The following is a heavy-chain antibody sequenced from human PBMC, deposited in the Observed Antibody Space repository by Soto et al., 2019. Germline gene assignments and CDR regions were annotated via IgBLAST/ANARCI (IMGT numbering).Heavy chain of an antibody. Sequence: EVELVESGGGLVQPGGSLGLSCAASGFSFSDHYMDWVRQAPGKGLEWVGRSRHKANSYTTEYAASVKGRFTISRDDSKKSLYLQMNSLKNEDTAVYYCARGVRVGTYPYYSYGMDVWGQGTTVTVSS. V-gene: IGHV3-72*01. D-gene: IGHD3-10*01. J-gene: IGHJ6*02. CDR2: SRHKANSYTT. CDR1: GFSFSDHY. CDR3: ARGVRVGTYPYYSYGMDV.